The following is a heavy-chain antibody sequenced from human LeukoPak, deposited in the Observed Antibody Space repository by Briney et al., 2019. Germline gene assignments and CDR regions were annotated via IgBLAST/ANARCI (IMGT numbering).Heavy chain of an antibody. J-gene: IGHJ4*02. CDR1: GYTFTGYY. Sequence: ASVKVSCKGSGYTFTGYYMHWVRQAPGQGLEWMGRINPNSGGTNYAQKFQGRVTMTRDTSISTAYMELSRLRSDDTAVYYCARRIAAAGTMGFDYWGQGTLVTVSS. CDR3: ARRIAAAGTMGFDY. V-gene: IGHV1-2*06. CDR2: INPNSGGT. D-gene: IGHD6-13*01.